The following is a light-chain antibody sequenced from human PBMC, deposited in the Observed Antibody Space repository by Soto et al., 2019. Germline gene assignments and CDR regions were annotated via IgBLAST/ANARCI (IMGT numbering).Light chain of an antibody. J-gene: IGLJ2*01. V-gene: IGLV1-40*01. CDR3: QSYDSSLSGSV. CDR1: SSNIGTGYD. CDR2: DNS. Sequence: QSVLTQPPSVSGAPGQRVTISCTGSSSNIGTGYDVYWYQQLPGTAPKLLIYDNSNRPSGVPDRFSGSKSGTSAYLAITRLQAEDEADYYCQSYDSSLSGSVFGGGTKLTFL.